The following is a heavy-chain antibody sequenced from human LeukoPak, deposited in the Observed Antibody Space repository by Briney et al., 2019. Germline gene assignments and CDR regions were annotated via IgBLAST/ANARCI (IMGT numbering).Heavy chain of an antibody. V-gene: IGHV3-7*01. D-gene: IGHD3-9*01. CDR3: AREDYDDLTGLSGDAFDF. J-gene: IGHJ3*01. Sequence: GGSLRLSCAASGFTFSSYWMSWVRQAPGEGLEWVANIKQDGSEKYYVDSVKGRFTISRDNAKNSLYLQMNSLRAEDTAVYYCAREDYDDLTGLSGDAFDFWGQGTMVTVS. CDR2: IKQDGSEK. CDR1: GFTFSSYW.